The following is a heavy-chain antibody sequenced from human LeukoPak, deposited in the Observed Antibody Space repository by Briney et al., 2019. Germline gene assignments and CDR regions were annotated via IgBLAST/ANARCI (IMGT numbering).Heavy chain of an antibody. Sequence: GGSLRLSCAASGFTFSSYAMHWVRQAPGKGLEWVAVISYDGSNKYYADSVKGRFTISRDNSKNTLYLQMNSLRAEDTAVYYCAKDRVVGPGDYWGQGTLVTVSS. D-gene: IGHD3-10*01. V-gene: IGHV3-30*04. CDR3: AKDRVVGPGDY. CDR1: GFTFSSYA. CDR2: ISYDGSNK. J-gene: IGHJ4*02.